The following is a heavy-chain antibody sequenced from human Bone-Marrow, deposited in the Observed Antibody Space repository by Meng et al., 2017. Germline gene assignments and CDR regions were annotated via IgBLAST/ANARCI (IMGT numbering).Heavy chain of an antibody. CDR1: GGSFSGYY. Sequence: QVQLQQWGAGRFKPSETLSLTCAVYGGSFSGYYWSWIRQPPGMGLEWIGEINHSGSTNYNPSLKSRVTISVDTSKNQFSLKLSSVTAADTAVYYCARDGGYWGQGTLVTASS. CDR3: ARDGGY. D-gene: IGHD3-16*01. CDR2: INHSGST. V-gene: IGHV4-34*01. J-gene: IGHJ4*02.